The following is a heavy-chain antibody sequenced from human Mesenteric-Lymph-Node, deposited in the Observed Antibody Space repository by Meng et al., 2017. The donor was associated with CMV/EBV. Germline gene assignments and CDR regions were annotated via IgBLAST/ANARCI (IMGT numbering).Heavy chain of an antibody. CDR1: GFTVSSNY. CDR3: AGGAGVNF. J-gene: IGHJ4*02. Sequence: GGSLRLSCAASGFTVSSNYMSWVRQAPGKGLAWVSRINSEGSSTTYADSVRGRFTISRDNAKNTLYLQMNSLRAEDTAVYYCAGGAGVNFWGQGTLVTVSS. CDR2: INSEGSST. D-gene: IGHD2-21*01. V-gene: IGHV3-74*01.